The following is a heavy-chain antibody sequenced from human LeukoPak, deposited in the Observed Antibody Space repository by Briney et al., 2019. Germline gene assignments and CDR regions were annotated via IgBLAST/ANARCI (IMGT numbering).Heavy chain of an antibody. Sequence: GGSLRHSCAASGFTFSNFWMHWVRQASGKGLLWVSRISADGSDAVYADSAKGRFTISRDNAKNTVHLQMNNLRAEDTAVYYCSRDRPHNWFDPLGQGTLVTVSS. CDR3: SRDRPHNWFDP. V-gene: IGHV3-74*01. J-gene: IGHJ5*02. CDR2: ISADGSDA. CDR1: GFTFSNFW.